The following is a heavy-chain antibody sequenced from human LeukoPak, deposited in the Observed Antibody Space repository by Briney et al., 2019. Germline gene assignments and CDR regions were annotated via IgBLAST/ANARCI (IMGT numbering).Heavy chain of an antibody. CDR2: IYYSGST. D-gene: IGHD4-17*01. CDR1: GGSISSYY. CDR3: ARGADYGWFDP. J-gene: IGHJ5*02. V-gene: IGHV4-59*12. Sequence: SETLSLTCTVSGGSISSYYWSWIRQPPGKGLEWIGYIYYSGSTNYNPSLKSRVTISVDTSKNQFSLKLSSVTAADTAVYYCARGADYGWFDPWGQGTLVTVSS.